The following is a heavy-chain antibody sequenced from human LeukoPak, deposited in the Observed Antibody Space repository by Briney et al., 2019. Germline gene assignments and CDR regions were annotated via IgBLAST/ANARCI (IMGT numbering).Heavy chain of an antibody. V-gene: IGHV3-23*01. CDR1: GFTFSSYA. D-gene: IGHD3-16*02. Sequence: PGGSLRLSCAASGFTFSSYAMSWVRQAPGKGLEWVSGISGSGDNTYYADSVKGRFTISRDNSKNTLYLQMNSLRAEDTAVYYCARLSSFAFDIWGQGTMVTVSS. CDR3: ARLSSFAFDI. J-gene: IGHJ3*02. CDR2: ISGSGDNT.